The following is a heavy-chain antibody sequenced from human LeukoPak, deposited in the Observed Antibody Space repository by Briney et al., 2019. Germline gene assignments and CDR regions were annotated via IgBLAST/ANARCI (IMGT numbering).Heavy chain of an antibody. D-gene: IGHD3-3*02. CDR2: ISAYNGNT. V-gene: IGHV1-18*01. CDR1: GYTFTSYG. Sequence: GASVKVSCKASGYTFTSYGISWVRQAPGQGLEWMGWISAYNGNTNYAQKLQGRVTMTTDTSTSTAYMELRSLRSDDTAVYYCARDPRIFGVVPEGGMDVWGQGTRSPSP. J-gene: IGHJ6*02. CDR3: ARDPRIFGVVPEGGMDV.